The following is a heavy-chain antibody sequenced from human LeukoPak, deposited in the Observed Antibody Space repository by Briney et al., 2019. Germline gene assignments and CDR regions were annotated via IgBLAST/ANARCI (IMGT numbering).Heavy chain of an antibody. J-gene: IGHJ4*02. CDR1: GGSISSYY. D-gene: IGHD3-9*01. CDR2: INHSGST. CDR3: ARTGAYYDILTGYYPGGYFDY. Sequence: SETLSLTCTVSGGSISSYYWSWIRQPPGKGLEWIGEINHSGSTNYNPSLKSRVTISVDTSKNQCSLKLSSVTAADTAVYYCARTGAYYDILTGYYPGGYFDYWGQGTLVTVSS. V-gene: IGHV4-34*01.